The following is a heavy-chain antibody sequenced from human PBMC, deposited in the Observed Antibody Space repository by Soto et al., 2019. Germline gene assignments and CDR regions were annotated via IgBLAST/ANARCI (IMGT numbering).Heavy chain of an antibody. V-gene: IGHV3-74*01. D-gene: IGHD5-18*01. J-gene: IGHJ4*02. CDR1: GLTFRSYW. CDR3: ARGGVGYSYGNFDY. Sequence: GGSLRLSGAVSGLTFRSYWMPCVRQASGKGLVWVSRINSDGSSTNYADSVKGRFTVSRDNAKSTLYLQMNSLRAEDTAVYSCARGGVGYSYGNFDYWGQGILVTVSS. CDR2: INSDGSST.